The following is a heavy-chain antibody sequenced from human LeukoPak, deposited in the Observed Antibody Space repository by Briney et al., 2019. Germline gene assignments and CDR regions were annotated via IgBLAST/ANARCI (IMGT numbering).Heavy chain of an antibody. CDR1: GFTFSSYS. D-gene: IGHD3-9*01. CDR2: ISVTSNYK. CDR3: ARTDYDIFSVSDY. J-gene: IGHJ4*02. V-gene: IGHV3-21*01. Sequence: GGSLRLSCAASGFTFSSYSMNWVRQAPGMGLEWVSSISVTSNYKYYADSVKGRFTISRDNAQSSLYLQMNSLRAEDTAVYYCARTDYDIFSVSDYWGQGILVIV.